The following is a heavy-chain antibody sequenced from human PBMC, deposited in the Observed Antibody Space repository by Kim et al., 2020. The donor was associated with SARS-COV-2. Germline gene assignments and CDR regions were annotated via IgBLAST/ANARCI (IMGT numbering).Heavy chain of an antibody. D-gene: IGHD3-3*01. CDR3: ARCWSGYYYGMDV. J-gene: IGHJ6*02. V-gene: IGHV4-4*09. Sequence: YNPSLNSRVTISVDTSKSQCSLKLSSVTAADTAVYYCARCWSGYYYGMDVWGQGTTVTVSS.